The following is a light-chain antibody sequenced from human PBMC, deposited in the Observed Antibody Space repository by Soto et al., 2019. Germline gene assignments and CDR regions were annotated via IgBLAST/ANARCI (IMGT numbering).Light chain of an antibody. CDR3: QQYGCSPYT. V-gene: IGKV3-20*01. CDR2: GES. J-gene: IGKJ2*01. CDR1: QSVSSSY. Sequence: EIVLTQSPGTLSLSPGERATLSCRASQSVSSSYLAWYQQKPCQAPRLLIYGESSRATGIPDRVSGSGSGTDITLTISRLEPEEFAVYYCQQYGCSPYTFGQGTKLEIK.